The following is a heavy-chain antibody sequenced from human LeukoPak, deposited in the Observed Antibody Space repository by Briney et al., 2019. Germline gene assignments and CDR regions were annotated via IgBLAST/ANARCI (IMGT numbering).Heavy chain of an antibody. D-gene: IGHD3-22*01. CDR1: GFTFSRYW. CDR3: ARAGYYYDSSAYDF. V-gene: IGHV3-74*01. J-gene: IGHJ4*02. Sequence: PGGSLRLSCAASGFTFSRYWMHWIRQAPGKGLVWVSRINSDGSGTTYADSVKGRFTISRDNAKNTLYLQVNSLRAEDTAVYYCARAGYYYDSSAYDFWGQGTLVTVSS. CDR2: INSDGSGT.